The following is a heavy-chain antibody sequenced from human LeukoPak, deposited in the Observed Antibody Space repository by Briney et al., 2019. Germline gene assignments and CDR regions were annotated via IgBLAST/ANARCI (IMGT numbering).Heavy chain of an antibody. D-gene: IGHD1-26*01. J-gene: IGHJ6*03. CDR3: ARAYSERYGLGYYYMDV. CDR1: GFTFSNYG. Sequence: GGSLRLSCAASGFTFSNYGMHWVRQAPGKGLEGVAFIRYDGSNKYYADSVKGRFTISRDNSKNTLYLQMNSLRAEDTAVYYCARAYSERYGLGYYYMDVWGKGTTVTISS. CDR2: IRYDGSNK. V-gene: IGHV3-30*02.